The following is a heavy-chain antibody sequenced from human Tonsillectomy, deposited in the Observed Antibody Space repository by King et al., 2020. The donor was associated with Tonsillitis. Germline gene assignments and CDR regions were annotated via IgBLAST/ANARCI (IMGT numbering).Heavy chain of an antibody. CDR1: GYTFTTYG. CDR2: ISGYKGNT. Sequence: VQLVESGAEVKKPGAAWKVSWKASGYTFTTYGISGVRQAPGQGLEWMGWISGYKGNTNYAQKPQGRVTMTTDTSTSTAYMELRSLISDVTAVYYCARDPNSGWFAYWGQGTLVTVSS. D-gene: IGHD4-23*01. CDR3: ARDPNSGWFAY. V-gene: IGHV1-18*01. J-gene: IGHJ4*02.